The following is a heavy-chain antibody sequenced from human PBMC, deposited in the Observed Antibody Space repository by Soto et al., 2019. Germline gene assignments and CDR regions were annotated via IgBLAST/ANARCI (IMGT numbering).Heavy chain of an antibody. CDR3: ARDGDIVGLGGMDV. Sequence: ASVKVSCKASGYTFTSYGISWVRQAPGQGLEWMGWISAYNGNTNYAQKLQGRVTMTTDTSTSTAYMELRSLRSDDTAVYCCARDGDIVGLGGMDVWGQGTTVTVSS. CDR1: GYTFTSYG. D-gene: IGHD2-15*01. V-gene: IGHV1-18*04. CDR2: ISAYNGNT. J-gene: IGHJ6*02.